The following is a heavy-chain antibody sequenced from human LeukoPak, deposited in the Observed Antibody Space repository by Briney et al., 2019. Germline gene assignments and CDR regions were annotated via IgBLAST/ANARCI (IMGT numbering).Heavy chain of an antibody. CDR2: ISYDGSNK. V-gene: IGHV3-30*03. CDR3: ARDLSVAGFDY. CDR1: GFTFSNYG. Sequence: GGSLRLSCAASGFTFSNYGMHWVRQAPGKGLEWVAVISYDGSNKYYADSVKGRFTFSRDNSKNTLYLQMSSLRAEDTAVYYCARDLSVAGFDYWGQGTLVTVSS. D-gene: IGHD6-19*01. J-gene: IGHJ4*02.